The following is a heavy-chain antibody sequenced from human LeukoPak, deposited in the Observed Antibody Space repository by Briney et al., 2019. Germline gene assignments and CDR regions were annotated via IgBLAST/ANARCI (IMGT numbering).Heavy chain of an antibody. CDR1: GYTFTSYY. D-gene: IGHD3-22*01. J-gene: IGHJ4*02. Sequence: ASVKVSCTASGYTFTSYYMHWVRQAPGQGLEWMGIINPSGGSTSYAQKFQGRVTMTRDTSTSTVYMELSSLRSEDTAVYYCARGQRYYDSSGYYSTIDYWGQGTLVTVSS. V-gene: IGHV1-46*01. CDR3: ARGQRYYDSSGYYSTIDY. CDR2: INPSGGST.